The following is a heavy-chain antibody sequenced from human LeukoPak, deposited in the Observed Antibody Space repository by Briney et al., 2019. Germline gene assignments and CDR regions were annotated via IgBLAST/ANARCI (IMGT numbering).Heavy chain of an antibody. D-gene: IGHD5-24*01. CDR3: AKNQGSRDGYNPGLLDY. J-gene: IGHJ4*02. CDR1: GFTFSSYA. V-gene: IGHV3-23*01. Sequence: GGSLRLSCPASGFTFSSYAMSWVRQAPGKGLEWVSAICGSGGSTYYADSVKGRFTISRDNSKNTLYLQMNSLRAEDTAVYYCAKNQGSRDGYNPGLLDYWGQGTLVTVSS. CDR2: ICGSGGST.